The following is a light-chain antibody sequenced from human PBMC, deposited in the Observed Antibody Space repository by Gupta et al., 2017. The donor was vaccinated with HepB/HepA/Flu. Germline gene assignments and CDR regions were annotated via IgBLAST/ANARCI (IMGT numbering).Light chain of an antibody. Sequence: DIHMTHSPSTLSASIGDRDTITCRASQTISFWVAWYQQKPGSAPNLLISKASTLEAGVPSRFSGRGSGTEFTLPITSLQPDDFATYYCQHYCRSSRTFGQGTQVELK. J-gene: IGKJ1*01. CDR2: KAS. CDR3: QHYCRSSRT. CDR1: QTISFW. V-gene: IGKV1-5*03.